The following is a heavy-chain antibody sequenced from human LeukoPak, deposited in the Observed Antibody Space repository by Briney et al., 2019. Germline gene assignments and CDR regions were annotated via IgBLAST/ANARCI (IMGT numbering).Heavy chain of an antibody. CDR1: GFTFSSYS. D-gene: IGHD3-22*01. Sequence: PGGSLRLSCAASGFTFSSYSMNWVRQAPGKGLEWVSSISSSSSYIYYADSVKGRFTISRDNSKNTLYLQMNSLRAEDTAVYYCAKARGYSLMTFDYWGQGTLVTVSS. J-gene: IGHJ4*02. V-gene: IGHV3-21*04. CDR3: AKARGYSLMTFDY. CDR2: ISSSSSYI.